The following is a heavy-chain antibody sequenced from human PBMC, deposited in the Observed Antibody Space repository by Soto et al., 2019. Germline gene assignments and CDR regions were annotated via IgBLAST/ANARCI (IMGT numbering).Heavy chain of an antibody. CDR2: IWYDGSNK. CDR1: GFTFSSYG. J-gene: IGHJ3*02. V-gene: IGHV3-33*01. CDR3: ARGIAVAAFGAFDI. Sequence: PGGSLRLSCAASGFTFSSYGMHWVRQAPGKGLEWVAVIWYDGSNKYHADSVKSRFTISRDNSKNTLYLQMNSLRAEDTAVYYCARGIAVAAFGAFDIWGQGTMVTVSS. D-gene: IGHD6-19*01.